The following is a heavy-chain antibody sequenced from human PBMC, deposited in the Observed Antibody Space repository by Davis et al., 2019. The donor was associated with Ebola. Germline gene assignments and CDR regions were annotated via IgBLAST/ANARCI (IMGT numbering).Heavy chain of an antibody. CDR1: GGSFSGFY. CDR3: ARTTKTNIEDSGLGYNSFDS. V-gene: IGHV4-34*01. Sequence: GSLRLSCSVYGGSFSGFYWSWIRQSPGKGLEWIGEIEYSGSTNYNPSLKSRVTISVDTSKNQFSLKLSSVTAADTATYYCARTTKTNIEDSGLGYNSFDSWGQGVLVSVSS. D-gene: IGHD4-17*01. CDR2: IEYSGST. J-gene: IGHJ5*01.